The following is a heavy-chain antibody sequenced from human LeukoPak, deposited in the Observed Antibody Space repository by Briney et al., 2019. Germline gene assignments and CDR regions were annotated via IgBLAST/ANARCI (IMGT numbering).Heavy chain of an antibody. V-gene: IGHV3-15*01. Sequence: PAGSLRLSCAASGFTFSNAWRSWGRQAPGKGMEWVGRIKSKTDGGTTNYAAPVKGRYTISRDDSKNTLYLQINSLKTEDTAVYYCTTDAPYSGSYYVGYWGQGTLVTVSS. CDR1: GFTFSNAW. CDR2: IKSKTDGGTT. D-gene: IGHD1-26*01. J-gene: IGHJ4*02. CDR3: TTDAPYSGSYYVGY.